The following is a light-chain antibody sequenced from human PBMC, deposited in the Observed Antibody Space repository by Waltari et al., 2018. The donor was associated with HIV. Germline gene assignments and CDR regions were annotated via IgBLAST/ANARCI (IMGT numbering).Light chain of an antibody. CDR3: AAWDDSLNAVI. J-gene: IGLJ2*01. Sequence: QSGLTQPPSASGTPGQRVTISCSGSSSNIGSNPVTWYQLLPRSATKVVINNNHQRPSGVPERFSGSKSGTSASLDIFRLQSEDEAEYYCAAWDDSLNAVIFGGGTKLTVL. CDR2: NNH. V-gene: IGLV1-44*01. CDR1: SSNIGSNP.